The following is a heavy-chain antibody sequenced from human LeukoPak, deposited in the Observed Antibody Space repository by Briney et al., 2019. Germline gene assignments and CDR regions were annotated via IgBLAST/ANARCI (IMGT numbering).Heavy chain of an antibody. J-gene: IGHJ4*02. Sequence: GGSLRLSCAASGFTFRDSWMHWVRQAPGKGLEWVANINQDGSHKYYVDSVEGRFIISRDTAKNSVHLQMNSLRAEDTAVYYCTGDQKTRILGTTDCWGQGTLVTVSS. D-gene: IGHD1-7*01. CDR1: GFTFRDSW. V-gene: IGHV3-7*01. CDR2: INQDGSHK. CDR3: TGDQKTRILGTTDC.